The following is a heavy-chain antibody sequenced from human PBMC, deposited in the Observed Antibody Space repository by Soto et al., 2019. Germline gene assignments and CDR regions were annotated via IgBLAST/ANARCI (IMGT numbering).Heavy chain of an antibody. CDR1: GYTFTSNY. Sequence: QVQLVQSGAEVKKPGASVKVSCKASGYTFTSNYMHWVRQAPGQGLEWMGIINPSGSTSYAQKFRGRVTMTRDTSTSKVYMELSSLRSEDTAVYYCARVYCSGGSCYGIEYWGQGTLVTVSS. CDR2: INPSGST. J-gene: IGHJ4*02. D-gene: IGHD2-15*01. CDR3: ARVYCSGGSCYGIEY. V-gene: IGHV1-46*01.